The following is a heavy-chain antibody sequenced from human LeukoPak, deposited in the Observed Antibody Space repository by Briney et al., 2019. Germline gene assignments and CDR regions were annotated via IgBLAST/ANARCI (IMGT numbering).Heavy chain of an antibody. J-gene: IGHJ4*02. CDR1: GDSVSSNSAS. Sequence: SQALSLTCAISGDSVSSNSASWNWIRQSPSRGLEWLGKTYYRSKWYNDFAVSVKSRITINPDTSKNQFSLQLNSVTPEDTAVYYCARADTSAFDYWGQGTLVTVSS. CDR2: TYYRSKWYN. D-gene: IGHD3-16*01. V-gene: IGHV6-1*01. CDR3: ARADTSAFDY.